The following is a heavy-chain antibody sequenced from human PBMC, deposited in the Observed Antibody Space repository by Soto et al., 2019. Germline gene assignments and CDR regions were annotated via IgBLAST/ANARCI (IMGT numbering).Heavy chain of an antibody. Sequence: GGSLRLSCAASGFTFSSYGMHWVRQAPGKGLEWVAAIWYDGSNIYYADSVKGRFTISRDNSKNTLYLQMNSLRAEDTAVYYCARASHRYGDYWGQGTLVTVSS. CDR3: ARASHRYGDY. J-gene: IGHJ4*02. D-gene: IGHD3-9*01. V-gene: IGHV3-33*01. CDR1: GFTFSSYG. CDR2: IWYDGSNI.